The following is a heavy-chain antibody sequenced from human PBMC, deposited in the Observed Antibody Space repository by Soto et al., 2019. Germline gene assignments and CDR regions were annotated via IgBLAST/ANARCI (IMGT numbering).Heavy chain of an antibody. Sequence: QITLKESGPTLVKPTQTLTLTCTFSGFSISTSGVGVGWIRQPPGKALEWLAFTYWDDDNRYNPSLRSRLTVDKDTSKSLVVLLMTSVDPVDTATYYCAHRRGGYNWDDGYFDFWGQGPLVTVSS. CDR1: GFSISTSGVG. CDR3: AHRRGGYNWDDGYFDF. CDR2: TYWDDDN. J-gene: IGHJ4*02. D-gene: IGHD1-1*01. V-gene: IGHV2-5*02.